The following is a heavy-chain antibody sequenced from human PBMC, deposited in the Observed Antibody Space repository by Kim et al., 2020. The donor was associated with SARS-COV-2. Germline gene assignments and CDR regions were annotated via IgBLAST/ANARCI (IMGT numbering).Heavy chain of an antibody. Sequence: SETLSLTCTVSGGSISSYHWTWIRQPPGKGLEWIGYIYYSGSTNYNPSLKSRVTISVDTSKNQFSLKLSSVTAADTAVYYCARGHFYQDTSGSTYAYFGMDVWGQGTTVTVSS. CDR3: ARGHFYQDTSGSTYAYFGMDV. J-gene: IGHJ6*02. D-gene: IGHD3-22*01. V-gene: IGHV4-59*01. CDR2: IYYSGST. CDR1: GGSISSYH.